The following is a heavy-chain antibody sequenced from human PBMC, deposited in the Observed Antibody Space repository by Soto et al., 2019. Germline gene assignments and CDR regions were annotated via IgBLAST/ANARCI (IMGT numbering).Heavy chain of an antibody. CDR2: ISSNGGST. D-gene: IGHD2-15*01. V-gene: IGHV3-64*01. Sequence: PGGSLRLSCGASGFTFSDYYMTWIRQAPGKGLEYVSAISSNGGSTYYANSVKGRFTISRDNSKNTLYLQMGSLRAEDMAVYYCARVYCSGGSCAGSLAYWGQGTLVTVSS. J-gene: IGHJ4*02. CDR3: ARVYCSGGSCAGSLAY. CDR1: GFTFSDYY.